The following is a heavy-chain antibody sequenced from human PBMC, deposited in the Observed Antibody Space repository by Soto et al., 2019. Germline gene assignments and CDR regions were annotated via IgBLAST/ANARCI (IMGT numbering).Heavy chain of an antibody. CDR3: AKYSTTSASRYFDF. CDR1: GXTFGNYS. Sequence: GSLRRSCVASGXTFGNYSVAWIRQAPGKGLEWVSFIGSDSGDIQNADSVNGRFTISRDNSKNTLYLQMNSMTAEDTAVYYCAKYSTTSASRYFDFWGQGSLFTVSS. CDR2: IGSDSGDI. V-gene: IGHV3-23*01. D-gene: IGHD1-1*01. J-gene: IGHJ4*02.